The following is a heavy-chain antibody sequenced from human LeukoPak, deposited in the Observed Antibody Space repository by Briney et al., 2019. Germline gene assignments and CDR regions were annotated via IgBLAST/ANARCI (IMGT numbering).Heavy chain of an antibody. CDR2: INPNSGGT. J-gene: IGHJ4*02. D-gene: IGHD3-10*01. CDR3: VAEDYGLGRCCAFDY. CDR1: GYTFTAYY. V-gene: IGHV1-2*02. Sequence: ASVKVSRKPSGYTFTAYYIQWVRQAPGQGLEWMGWINPNSGGTNYAQKFQGRVTMTRDTSISTAYMELSSLSAEDTAIYYCVAEDYGLGRCCAFDYWGQGTLVTVSS.